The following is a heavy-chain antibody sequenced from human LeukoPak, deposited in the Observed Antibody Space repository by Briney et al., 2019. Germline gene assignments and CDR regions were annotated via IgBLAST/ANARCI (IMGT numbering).Heavy chain of an antibody. CDR1: GGSISSYY. J-gene: IGHJ2*01. Sequence: SETLSLTCTVSGGSISSYYWSWIRQPAGKGLEWIGRIYTSGSTNYNPSLKSRVTMSVDTSKNQFSLKLSSVTAADTAVYCCARDLDSSGYYWYFDLWGRGTLVTVSS. D-gene: IGHD6-19*01. CDR3: ARDLDSSGYYWYFDL. V-gene: IGHV4-4*07. CDR2: IYTSGST.